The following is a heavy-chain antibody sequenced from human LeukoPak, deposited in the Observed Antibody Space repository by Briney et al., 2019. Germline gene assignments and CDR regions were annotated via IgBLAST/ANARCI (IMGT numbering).Heavy chain of an antibody. V-gene: IGHV4-39*07. J-gene: IGHJ4*02. Sequence: PSETLSLTCSVSGDSITNGAYYWGWVRQPPGKGLEWLGTTFYVGTPYYNPSLRSRVTISPDTAKNQLSLKVTSVTAEDTAVYYCARDLGAARRGFDYWGQGILVTVSS. CDR2: TFYVGTP. CDR1: GDSITNGAYY. D-gene: IGHD6-6*01. CDR3: ARDLGAARRGFDY.